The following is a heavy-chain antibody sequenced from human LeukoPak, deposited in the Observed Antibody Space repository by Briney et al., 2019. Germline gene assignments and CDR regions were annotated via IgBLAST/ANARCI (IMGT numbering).Heavy chain of an antibody. Sequence: GGSLRLSCAASGFTFSSYSMNWVRQAPGKGLEWVSSISSSSSYIYYADSVKGRFTIPRDNAKNSLYLQMNSLRAEDTAVYYCARGSILNDDYGDYPNWFDPWGQGTLVTVSS. D-gene: IGHD4-17*01. V-gene: IGHV3-21*01. CDR3: ARGSILNDDYGDYPNWFDP. CDR2: ISSSSSYI. CDR1: GFTFSSYS. J-gene: IGHJ5*02.